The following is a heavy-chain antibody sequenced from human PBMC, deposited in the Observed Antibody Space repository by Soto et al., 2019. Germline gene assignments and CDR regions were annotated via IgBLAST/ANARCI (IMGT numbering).Heavy chain of an antibody. J-gene: IGHJ4*02. V-gene: IGHV4-31*03. CDR2: IYYSGST. Sequence: QVQLQESAPGLVKPSQTLSLTCTVSGCSISSGGYYWSWIRQHPGKGLEWIGYIYYSGSTYYTPSLKSRVIISVDTSKNQCALKLSSVTAADTAVYYCARDTVRGVIGYWCQGTLVTVSS. CDR1: GCSISSGGYY. CDR3: ARDTVRGVIGY. D-gene: IGHD3-10*01.